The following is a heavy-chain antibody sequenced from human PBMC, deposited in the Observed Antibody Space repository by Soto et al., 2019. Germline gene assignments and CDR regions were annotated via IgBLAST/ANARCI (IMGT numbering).Heavy chain of an antibody. J-gene: IGHJ4*02. CDR1: GGSISSGDYY. CDR3: ARYCSGGSCYEGRSSLFDY. CDR2: IYYSGST. D-gene: IGHD2-15*01. V-gene: IGHV4-30-4*01. Sequence: QVQLQESGPGLVKPSQTLSLTCTVSGGSISSGDYYWSWIRQPPGKGLEWIGYIYYSGSTYYNPSLKRRVIISVDTSKNQFSLKLSSVTAADTAVYYCARYCSGGSCYEGRSSLFDYWGQGTLVTVSS.